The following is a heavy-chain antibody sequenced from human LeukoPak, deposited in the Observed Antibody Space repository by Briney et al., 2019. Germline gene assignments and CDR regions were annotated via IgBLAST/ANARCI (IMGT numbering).Heavy chain of an antibody. CDR3: ARKILRYSPFDY. V-gene: IGHV4-4*07. CDR1: GGSISSYY. Sequence: SETLSLTCTVSGGSISSYYWSWIRQPAGKGLEWIGRIYTSGSTNYNPSLKSRVTMSVDTSKNQISLKLSSVTAADTAVYYCARKILRYSPFDYWGQGTLVTVSS. D-gene: IGHD3-9*01. CDR2: IYTSGST. J-gene: IGHJ4*02.